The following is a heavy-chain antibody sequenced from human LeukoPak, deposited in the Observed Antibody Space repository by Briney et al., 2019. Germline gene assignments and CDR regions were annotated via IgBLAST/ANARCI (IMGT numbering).Heavy chain of an antibody. D-gene: IGHD1-26*01. V-gene: IGHV4-34*01. CDR2: INHSGST. CDR1: GGSFSGYY. Sequence: PSETLSLTCAVYGGSFSGYYWSWIRQPPGKGLEWIGEINHSGSTNYNPSLKSRVTISVDTSKNQFSLKLSSVTAADTAVYYCALGVGATLRGFDPWGQGALVTVSP. CDR3: ALGVGATLRGFDP. J-gene: IGHJ5*01.